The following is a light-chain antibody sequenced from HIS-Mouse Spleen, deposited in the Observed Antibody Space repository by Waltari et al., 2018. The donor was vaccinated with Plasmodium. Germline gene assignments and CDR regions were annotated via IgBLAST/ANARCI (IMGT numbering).Light chain of an antibody. CDR3: SSYAGSNNLV. Sequence: QSALTQPPSASGSPGQSVTISCTGTSSDVGGYNYVSWYQQHPGKAPKLMICEVSKRPSVVPVRFSGSKSGNTASLTVSGLQAEDEADYYCSSYAGSNNLVFGGGTKLTVL. V-gene: IGLV2-8*01. J-gene: IGLJ2*01. CDR2: EVS. CDR1: SSDVGGYNY.